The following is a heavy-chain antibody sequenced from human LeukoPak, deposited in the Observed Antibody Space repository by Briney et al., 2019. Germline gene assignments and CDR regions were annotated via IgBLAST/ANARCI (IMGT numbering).Heavy chain of an antibody. J-gene: IGHJ4*02. V-gene: IGHV3-33*06. CDR1: GFTFSSYG. D-gene: IGHD1-26*01. Sequence: GGSLRLSCAASGFTFSSYGMHWVRQAPGKGLEGVAVIWYDGNNKYYADSVKGRFTISRDNSKNTLYLQMNSLRAEDTAVYYCAKYPQGGGYYSMHSDYWGQGTLVTVSS. CDR2: IWYDGNNK. CDR3: AKYPQGGGYYSMHSDY.